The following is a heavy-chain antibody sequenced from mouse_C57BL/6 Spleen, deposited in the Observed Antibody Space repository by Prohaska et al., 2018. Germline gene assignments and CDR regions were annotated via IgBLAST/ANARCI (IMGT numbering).Heavy chain of an antibody. Sequence: DVQLQESGPGLVKPSQSLSLTCSVTGYSITSGYYWNWIRQFPGNKLEWMGYISYDGSNNYNPSLKNRISITRDTSKNQFFLKLNSVTTEDTATYYCARETAYYSNYDAMDYWGQGTSVTVSS. D-gene: IGHD2-5*01. J-gene: IGHJ4*01. CDR3: ARETAYYSNYDAMDY. CDR1: GYSITSGYY. V-gene: IGHV3-6*01. CDR2: ISYDGSN.